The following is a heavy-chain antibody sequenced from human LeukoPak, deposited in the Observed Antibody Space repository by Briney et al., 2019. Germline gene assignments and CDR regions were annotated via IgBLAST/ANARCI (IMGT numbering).Heavy chain of an antibody. CDR3: ARETPLNYYDSSGYYFKTDGFDY. J-gene: IGHJ4*02. V-gene: IGHV3-74*01. CDR2: INSDGSST. D-gene: IGHD3-22*01. CDR1: GFTFSSYW. Sequence: GGSLRLSCAASGFTFSSYWMHWVRQAPGKGLVWVSRINSDGSSTSYADSVKGRFTISRDNAKNTLHLQMNSLRAEDTAVYYCARETPLNYYDSSGYYFKTDGFDYWGQGTLVTVSS.